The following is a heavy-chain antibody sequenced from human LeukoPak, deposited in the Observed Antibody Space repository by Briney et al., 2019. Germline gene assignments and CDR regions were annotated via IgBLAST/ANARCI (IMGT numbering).Heavy chain of an antibody. J-gene: IGHJ4*02. D-gene: IGHD5-18*01. CDR3: ATWRAYSYGFIDY. Sequence: PGGSLRLSCTASGFTFSSYAMSWVRQAPGKGLEWVSAISGSGGNTYYADSVKGRFTISRDNSKNTLYLQMNSLRAEDTAVYYCATWRAYSYGFIDYWGQGILVTVSS. CDR2: ISGSGGNT. CDR1: GFTFSSYA. V-gene: IGHV3-23*01.